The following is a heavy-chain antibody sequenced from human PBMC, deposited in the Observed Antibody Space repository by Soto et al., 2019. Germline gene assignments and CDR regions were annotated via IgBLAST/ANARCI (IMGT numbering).Heavy chain of an antibody. V-gene: IGHV1-69*13. CDR1: GGTFSSYA. CDR2: IIPIFGTA. D-gene: IGHD5-12*01. J-gene: IGHJ4*02. Sequence: ASLKVYCKSAGGTFSSYAISCVRDATGQGLEWMGGIIPIFGTANYAQKFQGRVTITADESTSTAYMELSSLRSEDTAVYYCARDKGIVAIGAAFEYWGQGTLVTVSS. CDR3: ARDKGIVAIGAAFEY.